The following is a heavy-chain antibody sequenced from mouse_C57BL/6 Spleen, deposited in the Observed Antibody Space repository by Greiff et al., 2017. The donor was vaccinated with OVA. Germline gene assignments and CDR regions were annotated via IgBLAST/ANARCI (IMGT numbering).Heavy chain of an antibody. CDR2: IRNKANNHAT. CDR3: TTMVTTGPYYFDY. D-gene: IGHD2-2*01. J-gene: IGHJ2*01. V-gene: IGHV6-6*01. Sequence: EVQGVESGGGLVQPGGSMKLSCAASGFTFSDAWMDWVSQSPEKGLEWVAEIRNKANNHATYYAESVKGRFTISRDDSKSSVYLQMNSLRAEDTGIYYCTTMVTTGPYYFDYWGQGTTLTVSS. CDR1: GFTFSDAW.